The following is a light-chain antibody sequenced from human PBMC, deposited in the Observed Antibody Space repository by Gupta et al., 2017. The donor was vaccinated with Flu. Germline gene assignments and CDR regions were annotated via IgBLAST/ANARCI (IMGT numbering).Light chain of an antibody. V-gene: IGLV4-69*01. Sequence: QLVLTQSPSASASLGASVKLTCTLNSGRTMDAIAWHQHRPERGPRFLMKVNYDGSHMKGDGVPDRFSGSRSGTERYLTISSLQAEEEADYYCQTGVPGILYVFGTGTKVTVL. CDR1: SGRTMDA. CDR2: VNYDGSH. J-gene: IGLJ1*01. CDR3: QTGVPGILYV.